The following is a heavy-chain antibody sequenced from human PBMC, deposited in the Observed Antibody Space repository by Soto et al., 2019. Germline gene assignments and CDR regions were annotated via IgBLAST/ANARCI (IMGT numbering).Heavy chain of an antibody. V-gene: IGHV3-23*01. CDR3: ASQRPCGGGTCFSLRSFDR. J-gene: IGHJ4*02. Sequence: PGGAQRLSCGASVFAVRAYAMIWVRKTPGKGLEWVSTITGSGGSTYYADAVKGRFTICRDNSRNTLYLQMSSLRAEDTAVYSCASQRPCGGGTCFSLRSFDRWGQGTLVPVSS. CDR1: VFAVRAYA. D-gene: IGHD2-15*01. CDR2: ITGSGGST.